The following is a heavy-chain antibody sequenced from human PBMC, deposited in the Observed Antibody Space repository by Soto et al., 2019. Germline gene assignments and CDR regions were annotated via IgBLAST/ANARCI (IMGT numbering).Heavy chain of an antibody. CDR2: VYYTGST. CDR1: GGSMSGYY. V-gene: IGHV4-59*03. D-gene: IGHD6-6*01. J-gene: IGHJ4*02. CDR3: AKSIAVLSSRIDH. Sequence: KPSETLSLTCRVSGGSMSGYYWSWIRKAPGKGLEWIGYVYYTGSTTYNPSLQSRVTISVDTSKKQFSLSLRLATAADTAVYFCAKSIAVLSSRIDHWGQGIRVTVSS.